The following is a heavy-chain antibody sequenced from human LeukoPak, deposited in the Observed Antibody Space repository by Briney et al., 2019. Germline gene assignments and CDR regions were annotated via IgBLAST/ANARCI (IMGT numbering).Heavy chain of an antibody. V-gene: IGHV5-51*01. CDR2: IYPGDSDT. D-gene: IGHD3-16*02. J-gene: IGHJ5*02. CDR1: GYTFTSYW. Sequence: KVSCKASGYTFTSYWIGWVRQMPGKGLEWMGIIYPGDSDTRYSPSFQGQVTISADKSISTAYLQWSSLKASDTAMYYCAREVTFGGVIVTNWFDPWGQGTLVTVSS. CDR3: AREVTFGGVIVTNWFDP.